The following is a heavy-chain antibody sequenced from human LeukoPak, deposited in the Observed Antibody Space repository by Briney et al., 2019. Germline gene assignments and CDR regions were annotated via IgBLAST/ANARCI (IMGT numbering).Heavy chain of an antibody. CDR2: MNPGSGNT. CDR3: ARLSETAAYYYTTGYYYLGY. J-gene: IGHJ4*02. CDR1: GYTFGSYD. Sequence: ASVKVSCKASGYTFGSYDINWVRKATGQGLEWMGWMNPGSGNTGYAQKFQGRVTMTRDTSISTAYMELSGLRSEDTAEYYCARLSETAAYYYTTGYYYLGYWGQGTLVTVDS. V-gene: IGHV1-8*02. D-gene: IGHD3-3*01.